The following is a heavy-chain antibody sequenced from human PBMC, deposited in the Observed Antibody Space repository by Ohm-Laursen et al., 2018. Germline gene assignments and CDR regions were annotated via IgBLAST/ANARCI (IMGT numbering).Heavy chain of an antibody. CDR2: IKPDASEE. CDR1: GFTMRNYW. D-gene: IGHD3-10*01. CDR3: ARTFRDYYYYGMDV. J-gene: IGHJ6*02. Sequence: SLRLSCAASGFTMRNYWMSWVRQAPGKGLEWVANIKPDASEEHYVDSVKGRFTISRDNANNSVYLQMNSLRAEDTAVYYCARTFRDYYYYGMDVWGQGTTVTVSS. V-gene: IGHV3-7*01.